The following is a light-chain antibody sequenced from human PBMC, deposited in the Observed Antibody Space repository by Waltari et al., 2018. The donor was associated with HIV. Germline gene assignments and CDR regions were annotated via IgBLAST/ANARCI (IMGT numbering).Light chain of an antibody. CDR1: QSISGA. V-gene: IGKV3-11*01. CDR3: QQGSGWPPAFS. CDR2: DAS. J-gene: IGKJ4*01. Sequence: EVPLTQSPATLSLSPGESATLSCRASQSISGAVAWYQQKPGQAPRLLINDASRRYTGIPVRFRGSGSGTDFTLTISSLEPEDFAIYYCQQGSGWPPAFSFGGGTRVDIK.